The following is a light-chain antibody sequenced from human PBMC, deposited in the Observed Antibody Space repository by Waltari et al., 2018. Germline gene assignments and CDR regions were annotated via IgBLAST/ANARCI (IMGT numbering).Light chain of an antibody. J-gene: IGLJ2*01. Sequence: QSVLTQPPSASATAGQRVTISCSGSGSNIGTNTVNWYQQGPGTAPKLVIYGNNQRPPGVPDRISGSKSGTSGSLAISGLQSEDEADYYCSSWDGSLNGVVFGGGTRLTVL. V-gene: IGLV1-44*01. CDR3: SSWDGSLNGVV. CDR2: GNN. CDR1: GSNIGTNT.